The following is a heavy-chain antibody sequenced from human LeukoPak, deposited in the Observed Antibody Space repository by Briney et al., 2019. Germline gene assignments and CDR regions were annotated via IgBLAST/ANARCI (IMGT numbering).Heavy chain of an antibody. CDR1: GYSFTGYY. CDR2: INPNSGGT. V-gene: IGHV1-2*02. J-gene: IGHJ4*02. Sequence: ASVKVSCKASGYSFTGYYIHWLRQAPGQGLEWMGWINPNSGGTKYAQKFQGRVTMTRDTSISTAYMELSSLRSEDTAVYYCVGTTTPDYYGSGSYYDYWGQGTLVTVSS. CDR3: VGTTTPDYYGSGSYYDY. D-gene: IGHD3-10*01.